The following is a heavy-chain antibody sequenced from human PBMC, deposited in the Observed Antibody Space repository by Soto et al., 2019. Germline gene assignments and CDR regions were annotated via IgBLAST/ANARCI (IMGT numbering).Heavy chain of an antibody. CDR1: EFNSCDYG. Sequence: PVGSPRRSPASCEFNSCDYGMPWVRQAPGKGLLWVAAISDDGVSKYYADSLQGRFTISRDNSECVVFLQMNSLRLYDTALYFCASAVFFGSGTSYTLYYWGQGTQVTVAS. CDR3: ASAVFFGSGTSYTLYY. CDR2: ISDDGVSK. V-gene: IGHV3-30*03. J-gene: IGHJ4*02. D-gene: IGHD3-10*01.